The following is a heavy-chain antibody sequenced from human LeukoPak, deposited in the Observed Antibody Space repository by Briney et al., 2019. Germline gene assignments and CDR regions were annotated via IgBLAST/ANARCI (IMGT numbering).Heavy chain of an antibody. CDR1: GFSFTDYP. V-gene: IGHV3-48*02. J-gene: IGHJ4*02. D-gene: IGHD3-9*01. Sequence: GGSLRLSCATSGFSFTDYPMNWVRQAPGKGPEWISNIRTTVEGAKYAYYADSVKGRVTISRDDGKNTLYLHMNSLRDDDTAVYYCATDQRYAFDYWGQGILVTVSS. CDR3: ATDQRYAFDY. CDR2: IRTTVEGAKYA.